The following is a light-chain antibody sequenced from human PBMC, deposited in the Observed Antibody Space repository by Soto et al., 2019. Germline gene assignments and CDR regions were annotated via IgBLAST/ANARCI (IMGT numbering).Light chain of an antibody. CDR2: GAS. V-gene: IGKV3-20*01. CDR3: QQYNNWPLIT. CDR1: QSISSSY. J-gene: IGKJ5*01. Sequence: IVLTQSPGTLSLSPWKGATLSFSSSQSISSSYLAWYQQRPGQAPRLLIYGASSRATGIPDRFSGSGSGTEFTLTISRLEPEDFAVYYCQQYNNWPLITFGQGTRLEIK.